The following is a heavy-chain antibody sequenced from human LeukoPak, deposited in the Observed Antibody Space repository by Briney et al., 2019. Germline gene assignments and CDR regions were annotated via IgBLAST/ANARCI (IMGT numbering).Heavy chain of an antibody. V-gene: IGHV1-69*13. CDR1: GGTFSSYG. Sequence: SVKVSCKASGGTFSSYGVNWVRQAPGQGLEWMGGIVPMYGTRNYAQKFQGRVIITADESTTTAYMELRSLRSEDTAVYYCARETSNYYYFDSWGQGTLVTVSS. CDR3: ARETSNYYYFDS. J-gene: IGHJ4*02. CDR2: IVPMYGTR. D-gene: IGHD4-11*01.